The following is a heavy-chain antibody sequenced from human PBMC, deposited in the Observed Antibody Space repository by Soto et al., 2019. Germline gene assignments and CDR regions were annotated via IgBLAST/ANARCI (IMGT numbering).Heavy chain of an antibody. J-gene: IGHJ4*02. CDR1: GGSISSYY. Sequence: QVQLQESGPGLVKPSETLSLTCTVSGGSISSYYWSWIRQPPGKGLEWIGYIYYSGSTNYNPSLKRRVTISVDTSKNQFSLQRSSVTAADTAVSYCARGRRSYYARSFDYWGQGTLVTVSS. D-gene: IGHD1-26*01. CDR2: IYYSGST. CDR3: ARGRRSYYARSFDY. V-gene: IGHV4-59*01.